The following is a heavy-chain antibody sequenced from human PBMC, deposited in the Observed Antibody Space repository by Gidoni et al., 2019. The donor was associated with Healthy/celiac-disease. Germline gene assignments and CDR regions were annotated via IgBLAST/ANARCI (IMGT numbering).Heavy chain of an antibody. J-gene: IGHJ5*02. D-gene: IGHD3-9*01. CDR1: GCSLSSSY. V-gene: IGHV4-59*01. CDR2: IYYSGST. Sequence: QVQMQESGPGLVKPSATLSPTCTFPGCSLSSSYLRWIRQPPGKGLEWIGYIYYSGSTPYNPSLKSRVTISVDTSKNQFSLKLSSVTAADTAVYYCARVSLHYDILTGYYLNWFDPWGQGTLVTVSS. CDR3: ARVSLHYDILTGYYLNWFDP.